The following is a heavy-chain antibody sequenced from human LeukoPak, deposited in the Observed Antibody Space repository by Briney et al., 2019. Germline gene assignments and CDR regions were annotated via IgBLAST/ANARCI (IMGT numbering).Heavy chain of an antibody. J-gene: IGHJ4*02. CDR3: AKKPRIAVAGRVDY. V-gene: IGHV3-23*01. D-gene: IGHD6-19*01. CDR2: ISGSGGST. Sequence: GGSLRLSCAASGFTFSSYAMSWVRQAPGKGLEWVSAISGSGGSTYYADSVKGRFTISRDNSKNTLYLQMNSLRAEDTAVYYCAKKPRIAVAGRVDYWGQGTLVTVSS. CDR1: GFTFSSYA.